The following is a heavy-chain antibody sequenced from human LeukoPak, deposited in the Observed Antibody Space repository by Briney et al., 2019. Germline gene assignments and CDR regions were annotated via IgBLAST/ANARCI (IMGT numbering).Heavy chain of an antibody. D-gene: IGHD3-22*01. CDR3: ASLEYYYDSSGGARLDYFDY. V-gene: IGHV4-59*01. Sequence: PSETLSLTCTVSGGSISSYYWSWIRQPPGKGLEWIGYIYYSGSTNYNPSLKSRVTISVDTSKNLFSLKLSSVTAADTAVYYCASLEYYYDSSGGARLDYFDYWGQGTLVTVSS. CDR1: GGSISSYY. J-gene: IGHJ4*02. CDR2: IYYSGST.